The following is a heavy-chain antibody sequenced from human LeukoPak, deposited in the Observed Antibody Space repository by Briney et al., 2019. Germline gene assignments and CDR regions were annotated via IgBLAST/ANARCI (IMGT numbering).Heavy chain of an antibody. CDR2: INHSGST. CDR1: GGSFSGYY. Sequence: TSETLSLTCAVYGGSFSGYYWSWIRQPPGKGLEWIGEINHSGSTNYNPSLKSRVTVSVDTSKNQFSLKLSSVTAADTAVYYCARGSLVGATDYWGQGTPVSVSS. D-gene: IGHD1-26*01. J-gene: IGHJ4*02. CDR3: ARGSLVGATDY. V-gene: IGHV4-34*01.